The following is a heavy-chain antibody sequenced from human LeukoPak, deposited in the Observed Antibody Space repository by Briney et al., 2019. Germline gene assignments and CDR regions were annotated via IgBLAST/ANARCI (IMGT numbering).Heavy chain of an antibody. Sequence: SETLSLTCTVSGGSISSYYWSWIRQPAGKGLEWIGRIYTSGSTNYNPSLKSRVTMSVDTSKNQFSLKLSSVTAADTAVYYCAREERPGYDILTGYSKPPYFDYWGQGTLVTASS. CDR1: GGSISSYY. V-gene: IGHV4-4*07. J-gene: IGHJ4*02. CDR3: AREERPGYDILTGYSKPPYFDY. D-gene: IGHD3-9*01. CDR2: IYTSGST.